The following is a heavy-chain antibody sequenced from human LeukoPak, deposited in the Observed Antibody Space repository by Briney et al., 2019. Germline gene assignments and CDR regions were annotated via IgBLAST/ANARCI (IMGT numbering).Heavy chain of an antibody. Sequence: ASVKVSCKVSGYTLTELSMHWVRQAPGKRLEWMGGCDPEDGETTYAQKFQGRVTMTEDTSTDTAYMELSSLRSEDTAVYYCATDASSFWSGYNIGMAAFDIWGQGTMVAVSS. J-gene: IGHJ3*02. V-gene: IGHV1-24*01. CDR3: ATDASSFWSGYNIGMAAFDI. D-gene: IGHD3-3*01. CDR1: GYTLTELS. CDR2: CDPEDGET.